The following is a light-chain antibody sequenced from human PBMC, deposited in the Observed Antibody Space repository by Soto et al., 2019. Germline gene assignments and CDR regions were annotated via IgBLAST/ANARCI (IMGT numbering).Light chain of an antibody. Sequence: AFQLTQSPSSLSASLGDRVTISCRASQGIKTDLAWYQQRPGKAPKLRIYDASTLESGVPSRFSGSGYGTDFPRTISRLQPEDFATYCCQQFNFHPLYTFGQGTRLEI. CDR1: QGIKTD. CDR2: DAS. J-gene: IGKJ2*01. CDR3: QQFNFHPLYT. V-gene: IGKV1-13*02.